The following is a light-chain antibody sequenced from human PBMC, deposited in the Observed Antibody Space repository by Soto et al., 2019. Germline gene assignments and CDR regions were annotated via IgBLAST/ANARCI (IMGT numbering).Light chain of an antibody. CDR2: SNN. J-gene: IGLJ2*01. CDR3: ASWDDSLSALL. Sequence: QSVLTQPPSASGTPGQRVTISCSGSSSNIGSNVVDWYQQLPGTAPKLLIYSNNQRPSGVPDRFSGSKSGTSASLAISGLQSEDETDYYCASWDDSLSALLFGGGTKLTVL. V-gene: IGLV1-44*01. CDR1: SSNIGSNV.